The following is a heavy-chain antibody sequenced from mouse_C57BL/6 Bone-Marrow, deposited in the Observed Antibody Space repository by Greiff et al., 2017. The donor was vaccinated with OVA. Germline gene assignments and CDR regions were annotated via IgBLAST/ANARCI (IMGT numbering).Heavy chain of an antibody. J-gene: IGHJ4*01. Sequence: VQLQQSGAELARPGASVKLSCKASGYTFTSYGISWVKQRTGQGLEWIGEIYPRSGNTYYNEKFKGKATLTADKSSSTAYMELRSLTSADSAVYFCARWGNEILYAMDYWGQGTSVTVSS. D-gene: IGHD2-1*01. V-gene: IGHV1-81*01. CDR2: IYPRSGNT. CDR3: ARWGNEILYAMDY. CDR1: GYTFTSYG.